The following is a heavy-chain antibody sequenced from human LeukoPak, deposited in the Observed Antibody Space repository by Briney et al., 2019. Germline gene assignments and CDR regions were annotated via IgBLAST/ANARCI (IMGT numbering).Heavy chain of an antibody. CDR2: IYYSGDT. CDR1: GGSITSDY. CDR3: ARRTYDYESGCYYGRGWFDP. V-gene: IGHV4-59*08. Sequence: SETLPQTSIVSGGSITSDYWTWIRQTPGKGLEWIGHIYYSGDTNYNPSLSSRATISVDTSKNQVSLTLTSVTAADTAVYYCARRTYDYESGCYYGRGWFDPWGRGSVLSVSS. J-gene: IGHJ5*02. D-gene: IGHD3-22*01.